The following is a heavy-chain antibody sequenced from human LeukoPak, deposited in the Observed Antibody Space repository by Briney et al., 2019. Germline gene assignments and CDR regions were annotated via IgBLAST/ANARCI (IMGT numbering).Heavy chain of an antibody. CDR1: GFTFSDSW. CDR3: ASRRDGYNFRGLDI. CDR2: INTDGSDT. V-gene: IGHV3-74*01. D-gene: IGHD5-24*01. J-gene: IGHJ3*02. Sequence: GGSLRLSCAASGFTFSDSWMLWVRHPPGKGLVGVSRINTDGSDTTYADSVKGRFTISRDNAKSTMYLQMHSLRAEDTAVYYCASRRDGYNFRGLDIWGQGTKVTVSS.